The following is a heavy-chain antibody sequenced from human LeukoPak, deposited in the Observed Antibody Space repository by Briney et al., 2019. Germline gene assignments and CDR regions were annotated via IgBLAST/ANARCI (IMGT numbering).Heavy chain of an antibody. CDR1: GFTFSSYA. V-gene: IGHV3-23*01. Sequence: GGSLRLSCAASGFTFSSYAMSWVRQAPGKGLEWVSAISCSGGSTYYADSVKGRFTISRDNSKNTLYLQMNSLRAEDTAVYYCAKRPRIVGVTGAFDIWGQGTMVTVSS. D-gene: IGHD1-26*01. J-gene: IGHJ3*02. CDR2: ISCSGGST. CDR3: AKRPRIVGVTGAFDI.